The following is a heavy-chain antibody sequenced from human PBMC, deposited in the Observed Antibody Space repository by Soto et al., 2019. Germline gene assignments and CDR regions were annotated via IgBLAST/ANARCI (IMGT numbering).Heavy chain of an antibody. CDR3: AKEGRARGGGYFDF. CDR2: ISGGGGST. J-gene: IGHJ4*02. Sequence: EVQLLESGGGLVQPGGSLRLSCAASGFTFSSYAMSWVRQAPGKGLAWVSAISGGGGSTYYADSVKGRFTISRDNSKNTLYLEMNSLRAEDTAVYYCAKEGRARGGGYFDFWGQGTLVTVSS. D-gene: IGHD3-10*01. V-gene: IGHV3-23*01. CDR1: GFTFSSYA.